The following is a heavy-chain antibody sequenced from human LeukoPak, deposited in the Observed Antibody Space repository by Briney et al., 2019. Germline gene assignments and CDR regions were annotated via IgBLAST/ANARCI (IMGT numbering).Heavy chain of an antibody. D-gene: IGHD3-9*01. CDR3: ARGTYFDSLTDYSPGTFDY. CDR2: IYTTGTT. CDR1: GGSISSYR. J-gene: IGHJ4*02. Sequence: TSEALSLTCSVSGGSISSYRWSWIRQPAGKGLEWIGSIYTTGTTNYNPSLRSRVTMSVDTSKNQVSLKLSTVTAADTAVYYCARGTYFDSLTDYSPGTFDYWGQGTLVTVSS. V-gene: IGHV4-4*07.